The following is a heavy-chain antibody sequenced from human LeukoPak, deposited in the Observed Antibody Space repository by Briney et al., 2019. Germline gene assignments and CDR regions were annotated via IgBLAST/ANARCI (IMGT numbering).Heavy chain of an antibody. Sequence: NPSETLSLTCTVSGGSISSYYWSWIRQPPRKGLEWIGYIYYCGSTNSNHSLTIRVRISVDTSTYQFPLKLNPVTDTATDLSVCPTLAGIVAPIWGQGTLVTVSS. D-gene: IGHD1-26*01. CDR2: IYYCGST. J-gene: IGHJ4*02. CDR3: PTLAGIVAPI. V-gene: IGHV4-59*01. CDR1: GGSISSYY.